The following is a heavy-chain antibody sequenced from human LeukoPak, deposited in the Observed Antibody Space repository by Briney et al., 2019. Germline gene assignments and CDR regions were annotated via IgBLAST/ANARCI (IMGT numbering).Heavy chain of an antibody. V-gene: IGHV3-66*02. CDR3: ATTAYHVGSGSFQH. CDR2: IYSAGVA. J-gene: IGHJ1*01. D-gene: IGHD3-10*01. Sequence: PGGSLRVSCEGSGFTANSNYMSWVRQAPGRGLEWVAVIYSAGVAYYADSVKGRFTISSDNSKNTLFLQMSSLRPEDTAIYYCATTAYHVGSGSFQHWGQGTLVTVSS. CDR1: GFTANSNY.